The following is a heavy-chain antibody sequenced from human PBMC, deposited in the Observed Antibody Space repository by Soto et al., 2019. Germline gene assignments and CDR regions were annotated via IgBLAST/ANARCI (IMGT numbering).Heavy chain of an antibody. Sequence: EGQLVESGGGLVQPGGSLRLCWAVSGFTFTDYSLNWVRQAPGKGLEWVSYISASRRTIYYAGSVKGRFTVSRDNAKNSLYLQMNSLRDEDTAVYYCARDGRRGYDLDVWGQGTTVTVSS. CDR2: ISASRRTI. CDR3: ARDGRRGYDLDV. D-gene: IGHD1-26*01. CDR1: GFTFTDYS. J-gene: IGHJ6*02. V-gene: IGHV3-48*02.